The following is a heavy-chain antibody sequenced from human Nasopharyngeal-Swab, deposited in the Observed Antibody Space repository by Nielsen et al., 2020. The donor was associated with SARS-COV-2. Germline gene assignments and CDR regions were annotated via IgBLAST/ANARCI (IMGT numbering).Heavy chain of an antibody. J-gene: IGHJ4*02. CDR3: AREGEYGAYDAPDY. V-gene: IGHV1-69*10. CDR1: GDSFTNSA. D-gene: IGHD5-12*01. CDR2: IVSALGLP. Sequence: SLKISSNASGDSFTNSAISWVRQAPGQRLEWMGGIVSALGLPNYAQKFRGRVTISADRSTTTSYLELSSLRSEDTAIYYCAREGEYGAYDAPDYWGQGTLVTVSS.